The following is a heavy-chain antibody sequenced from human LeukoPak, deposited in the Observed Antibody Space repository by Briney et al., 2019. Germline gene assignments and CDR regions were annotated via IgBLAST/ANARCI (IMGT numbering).Heavy chain of an antibody. J-gene: IGHJ6*04. CDR1: GCIFTSYH. V-gene: IGHV1-46*01. CDR3: ARAREGANLLDV. D-gene: IGHD1-26*01. CDR2: INPSGGST. Sequence: ASVKVSCKASGCIFTSYHMHWVRQAPGQGLEWMGMINPSGGSTIYAQKFQGRVTMTSDTSTSTLYMELSSLRSEDTAVYYCARAREGANLLDVWGKGTTVTVSS.